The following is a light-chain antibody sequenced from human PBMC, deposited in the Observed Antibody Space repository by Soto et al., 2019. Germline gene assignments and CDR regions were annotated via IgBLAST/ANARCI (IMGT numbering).Light chain of an antibody. V-gene: IGKV3-20*01. Sequence: ENVLTQSPGTLSLSPGERATLSCRASQNVDNNFLAWYQHKPGQPPRLLIFGASIRVPGIPDRFSGSGSGTDFTLTISRLEPEDFAVYYCQQYGSLPWTFGQGTKVEIK. CDR2: GAS. CDR1: QNVDNNF. J-gene: IGKJ1*01. CDR3: QQYGSLPWT.